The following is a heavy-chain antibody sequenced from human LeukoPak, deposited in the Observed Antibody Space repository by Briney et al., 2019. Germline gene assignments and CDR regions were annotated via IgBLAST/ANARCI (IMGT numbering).Heavy chain of an antibody. J-gene: IGHJ6*03. CDR1: GGSISSGSYY. V-gene: IGHV4-61*02. CDR3: ARALRSSSTFWGYYYYMDV. D-gene: IGHD6-13*01. Sequence: SETLSLTCTVSGGSISSGSYYWSWIRQPAGKGLEWIGRIYTSGSTNYNPSLKSRVTISVDTSKNQFSLKLGSVTAADTAVYYCARALRSSSTFWGYYYYMDVWGQGTMVTVSS. CDR2: IYTSGST.